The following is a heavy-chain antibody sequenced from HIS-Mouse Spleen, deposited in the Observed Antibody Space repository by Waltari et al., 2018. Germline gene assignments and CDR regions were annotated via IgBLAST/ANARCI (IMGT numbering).Heavy chain of an antibody. J-gene: IGHJ2*01. V-gene: IGHV4-39*07. CDR2: NYYSGRA. D-gene: IGHD6-13*01. CDR3: AREIPYSSSWYDWYFDL. CDR1: GGSISSSSYY. Sequence: QLQLQESGPGLVKPSETLSLTCTVSGGSISSSSYYWGWIRQPPGKGLEWIGSNYYSGRAYYNPSIKSRVTISVATSKNQFSLKLSSVTAADTAVYYCAREIPYSSSWYDWYFDLWGRGTLVTVSS.